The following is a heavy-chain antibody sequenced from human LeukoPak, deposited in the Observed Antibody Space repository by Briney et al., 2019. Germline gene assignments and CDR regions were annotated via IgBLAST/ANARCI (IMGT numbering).Heavy chain of an antibody. V-gene: IGHV1-8*01. CDR2: MNPNSGNT. J-gene: IGHJ6*02. Sequence: ASVKVSCKASGYTFTSYDINWVRQATGQGLEWMGWMNPNSGNTGYGQKFQGRVTMTRNTSISTAYMELSSLRSEDTAVYYCARVGYCSGGSCYATYYYGMDVWGQGTTVTVSS. CDR1: GYTFTSYD. CDR3: ARVGYCSGGSCYATYYYGMDV. D-gene: IGHD2-15*01.